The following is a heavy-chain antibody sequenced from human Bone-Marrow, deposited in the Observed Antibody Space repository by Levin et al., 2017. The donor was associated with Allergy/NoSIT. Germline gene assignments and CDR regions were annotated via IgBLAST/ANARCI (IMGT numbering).Heavy chain of an antibody. D-gene: IGHD4-11*01. V-gene: IGHV3-23*01. CDR2: ISGSGATT. Sequence: PAGGSLRLSCAASGVTFSSYAMTWVRQAPGKGLEWVSGISGSGATTYYADSVKGRFTISRDNSKNTLYLQVNSLKGEDTAVYYCAKWTSSNYRDGMDVWGQGTTVTVSS. CDR3: AKWTSSNYRDGMDV. CDR1: GVTFSSYA. J-gene: IGHJ6*02.